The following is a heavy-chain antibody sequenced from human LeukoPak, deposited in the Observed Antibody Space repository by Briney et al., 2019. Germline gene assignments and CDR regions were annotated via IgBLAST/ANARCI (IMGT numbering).Heavy chain of an antibody. CDR1: GGTFSSYA. CDR2: IIPIFGTA. Sequence: ASVKVSCKASGGTFSSYAISWVRQAPGQGLEWMGGIIPIFGTANYAQEFQGRVTITADESTSTAYMELSSLRSEDTAVYYCARGASGVHYYYGMDVWGQGTTVTVSS. V-gene: IGHV1-69*13. J-gene: IGHJ6*02. CDR3: ARGASGVHYYYGMDV. D-gene: IGHD2-15*01.